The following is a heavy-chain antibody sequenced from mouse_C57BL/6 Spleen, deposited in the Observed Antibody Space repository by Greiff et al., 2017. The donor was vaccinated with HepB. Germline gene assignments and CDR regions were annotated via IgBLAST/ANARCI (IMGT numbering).Heavy chain of an antibody. D-gene: IGHD1-1*01. J-gene: IGHJ4*01. CDR2: IDPEDGET. CDR1: GFNIKDYY. CDR3: ARHYYGSSPLYAMDY. Sequence: EVQLQQSGAELVKPGASVKLSCTASGFNIKDYYMHWVKQRTEQGLEWIRRIDPEDGETKYAPKFQGKATITAETSSNTAYLQLSSLTSEDTAVYYCARHYYGSSPLYAMDYWVQGTSVTVSS. V-gene: IGHV14-2*01.